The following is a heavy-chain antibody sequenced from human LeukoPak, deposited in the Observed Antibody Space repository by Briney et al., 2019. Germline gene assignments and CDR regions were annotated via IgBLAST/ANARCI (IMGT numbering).Heavy chain of an antibody. CDR2: IVVGSGNT. J-gene: IGHJ4*02. V-gene: IGHV1-58*02. CDR3: ARGLTAMDFDY. D-gene: IGHD5-18*01. CDR1: GFTFASSA. Sequence: SVKVSCKASGFTFASSAMQWVRQARGQRLEWIGWIVVGSGNTNYAQKFQERVTITRNTSISTAYMELSSLRSEDTAVYYCARGLTAMDFDYWGQGTLVTVSS.